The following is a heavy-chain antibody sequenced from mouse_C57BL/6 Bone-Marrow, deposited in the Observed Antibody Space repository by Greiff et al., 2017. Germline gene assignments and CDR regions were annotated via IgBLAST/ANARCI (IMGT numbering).Heavy chain of an antibody. Sequence: EVKLVESFSFFVPPGGSLKLSCAASGFTFSDYYMYWVRQTPEKRLEWVAYISNGGGNTYYPDTVKGRSTISRDNAKNTLYLQMSRLKSEDTAMFYGDCRGAYWGKGTTVTVSA. V-gene: IGHV5-12*01. J-gene: IGHJ3*01. CDR3: DCRGAY. CDR2: ISNGGGNT. CDR1: GFTFSDYY.